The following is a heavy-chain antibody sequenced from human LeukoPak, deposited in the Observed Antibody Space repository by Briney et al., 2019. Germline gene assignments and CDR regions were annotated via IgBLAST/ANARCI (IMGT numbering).Heavy chain of an antibody. CDR2: IYYSGST. Sequence: SETLSLTCTVSGGSISSGGCYWSWIRQHPGKGLEWIGYIYYSGSTYYNPSLKSRVTISVDTSKNQFSLKLSSVTAADTAVYYCGAAAGTWYFDLWGRGTLVTVSS. CDR3: GAAAGTWYFDL. CDR1: GGSISSGGCY. J-gene: IGHJ2*01. D-gene: IGHD6-13*01. V-gene: IGHV4-31*03.